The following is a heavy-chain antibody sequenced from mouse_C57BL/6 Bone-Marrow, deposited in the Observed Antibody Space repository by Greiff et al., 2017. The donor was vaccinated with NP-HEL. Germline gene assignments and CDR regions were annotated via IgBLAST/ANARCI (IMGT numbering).Heavy chain of an antibody. CDR1: GYTFTDYY. D-gene: IGHD2-12*01. CDR2: INPNNGGT. CDR3: ARRTYTNMFAY. V-gene: IGHV1-26*01. J-gene: IGHJ3*01. Sequence: EVQLQQSGPELVKPGASVKISCKASGYTFTDYYMNWVKQSHGKSLEWIGDINPNNGGTSYNQKFKGKATLTVDKSSSTAYMELRSLTSEDSAVYYCARRTYTNMFAYWGQGTLVTVSA.